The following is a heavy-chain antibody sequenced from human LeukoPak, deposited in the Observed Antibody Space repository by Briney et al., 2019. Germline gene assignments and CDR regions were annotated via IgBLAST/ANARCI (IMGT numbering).Heavy chain of an antibody. D-gene: IGHD4-17*01. CDR3: ARSSLDYGDYGVFDYMDV. J-gene: IGHJ6*03. Sequence: GGSLRLSCAASGFTFSDYYMSWIRQAPGKGLEWVSYISSNGSTIYYVDSVKGRFTISRDNAKDSLYLQMNSLRAEDTAVYYCARSSLDYGDYGVFDYMDVWGKGTTVTVSS. CDR2: ISSNGSTI. CDR1: GFTFSDYY. V-gene: IGHV3-11*01.